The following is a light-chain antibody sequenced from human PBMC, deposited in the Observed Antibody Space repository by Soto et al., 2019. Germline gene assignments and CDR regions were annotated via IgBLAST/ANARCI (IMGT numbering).Light chain of an antibody. CDR1: QSVSSSY. CDR3: QQYRSSIFT. J-gene: IGKJ3*01. CDR2: GAS. Sequence: EIVLTQSPGTLSLSPGERATLSCRASQSVSSSYLAWYQQKPGQAPRLLIYGASGRATGIPDRFSGSGSGTEFTLTISRLEPEDFAVYYCQQYRSSIFTFGPGTKVDIK. V-gene: IGKV3-20*01.